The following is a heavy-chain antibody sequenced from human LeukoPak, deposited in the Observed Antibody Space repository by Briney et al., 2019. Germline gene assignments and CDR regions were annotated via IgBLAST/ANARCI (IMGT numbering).Heavy chain of an antibody. CDR2: INHSGST. Sequence: SGTLSLTCAVYGGSFSGYYWSWIRQPPGKGLEWIGEINHSGSTNYNPSLKSRVTISVDTSKNQFSLKLSSVTAADTAVYYCARDYYYYGMDVWGQGTTVTVSS. V-gene: IGHV4-34*01. CDR1: GGSFSGYY. CDR3: ARDYYYYGMDV. J-gene: IGHJ6*02.